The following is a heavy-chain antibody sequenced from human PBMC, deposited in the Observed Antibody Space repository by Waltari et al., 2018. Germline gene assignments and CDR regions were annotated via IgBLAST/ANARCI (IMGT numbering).Heavy chain of an antibody. J-gene: IGHJ4*01. CDR2: ISSGASTI. CDR1: GFTFRNYE. CDR3: ARGEGGANEY. V-gene: IGHV3-48*03. D-gene: IGHD1-26*01. Sequence: EVQLVESGGGLVQPGGSLRLLCAASGFTFRNYEMNWVRQAPGKGLEWVLYISSGASTIFYADSVKGRFTISRDNAKNSVYLEMNSLRADDTAIYYCARGEGGANEYWGQGTLVTVSS.